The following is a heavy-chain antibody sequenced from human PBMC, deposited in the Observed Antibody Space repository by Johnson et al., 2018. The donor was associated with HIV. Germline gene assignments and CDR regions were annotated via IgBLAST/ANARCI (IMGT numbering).Heavy chain of an antibody. V-gene: IGHV3-7*01. CDR1: GFTFSSYW. J-gene: IGHJ3*02. Sequence: VQLVESGGGLVQPGGSLRLSCAASGFTFSSYWMSWVRQAPGKGLEWVANIKQDGSEKYYVDSVKGRFTISRDNAKNSLYLQMNSLSAEDTAVYYFARTRSGGAHDAFDIWGQGTMVTVSS. CDR3: ARTRSGGAHDAFDI. D-gene: IGHD5-12*01. CDR2: IKQDGSEK.